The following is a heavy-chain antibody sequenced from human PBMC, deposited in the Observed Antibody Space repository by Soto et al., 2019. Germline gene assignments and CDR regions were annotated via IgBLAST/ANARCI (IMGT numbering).Heavy chain of an antibody. CDR1: GYTFATYG. CDR3: ARARAEYSSSFSYYFDS. J-gene: IGHJ4*02. V-gene: IGHV1-18*01. D-gene: IGHD6-6*01. Sequence: GASVKVSCKASGYTFATYGITWVRQAPGQGLEWVAWISVYSGNTNYAQRVQGRVTLTRDTFTSTAYMELRSLRSDDTAVYYCARARAEYSSSFSYYFDSWGQGTLVTVSS. CDR2: ISVYSGNT.